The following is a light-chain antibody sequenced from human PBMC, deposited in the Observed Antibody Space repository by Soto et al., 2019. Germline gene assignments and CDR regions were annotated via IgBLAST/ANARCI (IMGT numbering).Light chain of an antibody. CDR2: KAS. J-gene: IGKJ1*01. CDR1: QRISSW. Sequence: DIQMTQSPSTLSASVGDRVTITCRASQRISSWLAWYQQKPGKAPKLLIYKASTLQSGVPSRFSGSGSGTEFTLAISSLQPDDSATYYCQQYNDNCTFGQGTKVDI. V-gene: IGKV1-5*03. CDR3: QQYNDNCT.